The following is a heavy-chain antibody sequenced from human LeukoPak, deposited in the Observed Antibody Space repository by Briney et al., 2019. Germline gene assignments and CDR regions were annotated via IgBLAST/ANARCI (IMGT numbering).Heavy chain of an antibody. V-gene: IGHV3-15*01. Sequence: KPGGSLRLSCAASGXTFSSYSMNWVRQGPGKGLEWVGRIKSKTDDGGITDYAAPVKGRFTISRDESKSTVYLQMNSLKTEDTAVYYCTTDALDYYVSSGYLYWGQGTPVTVSS. D-gene: IGHD3-22*01. CDR3: TTDALDYYVSSGYLY. CDR2: IKSKTDDGGIT. CDR1: GXTFSSYS. J-gene: IGHJ4*02.